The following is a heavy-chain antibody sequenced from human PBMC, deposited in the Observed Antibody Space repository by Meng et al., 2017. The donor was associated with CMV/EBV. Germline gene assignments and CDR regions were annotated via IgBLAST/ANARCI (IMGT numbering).Heavy chain of an antibody. CDR2: INHSGST. CDR3: ARGPTIVVVVPAATGAFDY. Sequence: SETLSLTCAVYGGSFSGYYWSWIRQPPGKGLEWIGEINHSGSTNYNPSLKSRVTIPVDTSKNQFSLKLSSVTAADTAVYYCARGPTIVVVVPAATGAFDYWGQGTLVTVSS. D-gene: IGHD2-2*01. V-gene: IGHV4-34*01. J-gene: IGHJ4*02. CDR1: GGSFSGYY.